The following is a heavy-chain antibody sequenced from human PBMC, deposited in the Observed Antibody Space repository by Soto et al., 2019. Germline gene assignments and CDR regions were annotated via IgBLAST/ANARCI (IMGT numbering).Heavy chain of an antibody. CDR1: CGSFTDHY. CDR2: ISHSGAT. J-gene: IGHJ6*02. V-gene: IGHV4-34*01. Sequence: SETLSLTCAFYCGSFTDHYWTWIRQPPGKGLEWIGEISHSGATNYNPSLKSRVTISEDTSKNQVSLKMTSVTAADTAVFYCARGNHYYGMDVWGQGTTVTVSS. CDR3: ARGNHYYGMDV.